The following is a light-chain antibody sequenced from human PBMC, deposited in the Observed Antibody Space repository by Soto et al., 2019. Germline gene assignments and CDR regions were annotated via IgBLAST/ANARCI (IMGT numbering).Light chain of an antibody. CDR2: DAS. J-gene: IGKJ5*01. Sequence: DIVLTQSPDTLSLSPVEGATLSCMASQSLGRSLAWYQQKPGQAPRLLIYDASHRATGIPVRFSGSGSDSDFTLTISSLEPEDFAVYYCQQRSYPITFGQGTRREIK. CDR1: QSLGRS. CDR3: QQRSYPIT. V-gene: IGKV3-11*01.